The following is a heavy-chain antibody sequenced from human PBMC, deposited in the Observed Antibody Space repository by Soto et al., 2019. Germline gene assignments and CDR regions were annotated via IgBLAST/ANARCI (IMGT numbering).Heavy chain of an antibody. CDR3: ARSHPSSSNFWFDP. V-gene: IGHV1-2*04. CDR2: INPNSGGT. CDR1: GYTFTGYY. J-gene: IGHJ5*02. Sequence: ASVKVSCKASGYTFTGYYMHWVRQAPGQGLEWMGWINPNSGGTNYAQKFQGWVTMTRDTSISTAYMELSRLRSDDTAVYYCARSHPSSSNFWFDPWGQGTLVTVSS. D-gene: IGHD6-6*01.